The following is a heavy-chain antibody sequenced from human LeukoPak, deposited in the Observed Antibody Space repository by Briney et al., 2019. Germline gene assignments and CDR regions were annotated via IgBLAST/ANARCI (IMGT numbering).Heavy chain of an antibody. V-gene: IGHV5-10-1*01. CDR1: GYSFTSYW. J-gene: IGHJ5*02. D-gene: IGHD5-24*01. Sequence: GESLKISCKGSGYSFTSYWISWVRQMPGKGLEWMGRIDPSDSYTNHSPSFQGHVTISADKSISTAYLQWSSLKASDTAMYYCARHREEKKSWFDPWGQGTLVTVSS. CDR3: ARHREEKKSWFDP. CDR2: IDPSDSYT.